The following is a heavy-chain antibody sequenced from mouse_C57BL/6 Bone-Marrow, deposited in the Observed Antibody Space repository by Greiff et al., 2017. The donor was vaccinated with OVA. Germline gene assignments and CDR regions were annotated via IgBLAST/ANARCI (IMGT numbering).Heavy chain of an antibody. V-gene: IGHV1-81*01. D-gene: IGHD1-3*01. Sequence: VMLVESGAELARPGASVKLSCKASGYTFTSYGISWVKQRTGQGLEWIGEIYPRSGNTYYNEKFKGKATLTADKSSSTAYMELRSLTSEDSAVYFCASYIWFAYWGQGTLVTVSA. CDR3: ASYIWFAY. J-gene: IGHJ3*01. CDR2: IYPRSGNT. CDR1: GYTFTSYG.